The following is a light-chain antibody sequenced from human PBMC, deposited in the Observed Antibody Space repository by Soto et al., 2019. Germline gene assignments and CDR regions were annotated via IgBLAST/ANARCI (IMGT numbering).Light chain of an antibody. CDR3: QHYGTSPFT. J-gene: IGKJ3*01. CDR2: GTS. CDR1: QSIATSY. Sequence: ELVLTQSPGTLSLSPGERATLSCRASQSIATSYFGRYQQKPRQSPRLLIYGTSSRATGIPDRFSGSGSGTDFTLTITRLETEDVAVYYCQHYGTSPFTFGPGTEVEIK. V-gene: IGKV3-20*01.